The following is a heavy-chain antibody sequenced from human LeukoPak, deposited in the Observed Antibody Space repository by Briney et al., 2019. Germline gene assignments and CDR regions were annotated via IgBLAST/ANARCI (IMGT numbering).Heavy chain of an antibody. V-gene: IGHV1-2*02. CDR1: GYTFTSYY. CDR3: ARGLTTVTTGGAFDI. CDR2: INPNSGGT. Sequence: ASVKVSCKASGYTFTSYYMHWVRQAPGQGLEWMGWINPNSGGTNYAQKFQGRVTMTRDTSISTAYMELSRLRSDDTAVYYCARGLTTVTTGGAFDIWGQGTMVTVSS. D-gene: IGHD4-17*01. J-gene: IGHJ3*02.